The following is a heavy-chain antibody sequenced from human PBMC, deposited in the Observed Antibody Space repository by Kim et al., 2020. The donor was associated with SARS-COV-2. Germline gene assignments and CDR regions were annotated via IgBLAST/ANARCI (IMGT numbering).Heavy chain of an antibody. V-gene: IGHV3-23*01. J-gene: IGHJ1*01. D-gene: IGHD3-10*01. CDR3: ATRGTAYGGPFLH. CDR1: GFIFSSYA. CDR2: ISGSGDNT. Sequence: GGSLRLSCAASGFIFSSYAMSWVRQAPGKGLEWVSGISGSGDNTEYADSVKGRFTVSRDNSKNTLYLQMNSLRDEDTAVYYCATRGTAYGGPFLHWGQGT.